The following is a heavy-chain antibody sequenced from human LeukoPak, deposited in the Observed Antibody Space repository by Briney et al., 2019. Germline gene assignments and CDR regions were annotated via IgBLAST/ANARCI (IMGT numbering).Heavy chain of an antibody. CDR3: AREGIGEVGATTYFDY. V-gene: IGHV4-39*07. CDR1: SGSISTSNYY. Sequence: SETLSLTCTVSSGSISTSNYYWGWVRQPPGKALEWIGNIFYSGSTYYSPSLKSRVTISVDTSKNQFSLKLSSVTAADTAVYYCAREGIGEVGATTYFDYWGQGTLVTVSS. J-gene: IGHJ4*02. D-gene: IGHD1-26*01. CDR2: IFYSGST.